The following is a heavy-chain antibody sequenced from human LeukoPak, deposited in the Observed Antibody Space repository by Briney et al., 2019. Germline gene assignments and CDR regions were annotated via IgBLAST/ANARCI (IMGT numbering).Heavy chain of an antibody. CDR2: IIPIFGTA. V-gene: IGHV1-69*06. CDR3: ASLPGYCSGGSCYSLNWFDP. J-gene: IGHJ5*02. CDR1: GSTFSSYA. Sequence: AASVKVSCKASGSTFSSYAISWVRQAPGQGLEWMGGIIPIFGTANYAQKFQGRVTITADKSTSTAYMELSSLRSEDTAVYYCASLPGYCSGGSCYSLNWFDPWGQGTLVTVSS. D-gene: IGHD2-15*01.